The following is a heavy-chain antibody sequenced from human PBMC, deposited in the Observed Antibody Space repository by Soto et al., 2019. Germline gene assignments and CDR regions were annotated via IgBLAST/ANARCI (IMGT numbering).Heavy chain of an antibody. CDR3: ARDVSPGSSGWYFDAFDI. Sequence: QLVESGGGLVQHGGSLRLSCAASGFTFSNYWMTWVRQAPGKGLEWVANIKRDGSGGSYLDSVRGRFTVSRDNARNSLYLQMNSLRAEDTALYYCARDVSPGSSGWYFDAFDIWGQGTMVTVSS. J-gene: IGHJ3*02. CDR2: IKRDGSGG. V-gene: IGHV3-7*01. D-gene: IGHD6-13*01. CDR1: GFTFSNYW.